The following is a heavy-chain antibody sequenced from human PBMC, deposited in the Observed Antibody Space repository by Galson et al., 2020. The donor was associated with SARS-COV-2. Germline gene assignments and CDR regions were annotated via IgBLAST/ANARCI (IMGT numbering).Heavy chain of an antibody. V-gene: IGHV4-34*01. CDR1: GGSFSGYY. CDR3: GKRNELVWFGQLLVSNYEYGMYV. D-gene: IGHD3-10*01. Sequence: SETLSLTCAVYGGSFSGYYWTWIRQPPGKGLEWIGEINHSGRSNYNPSLKSRVTMSVDTSKNQFSLKLSSVTAADTGVYYCGKRNELVWFGQLLVSNYEYGMYVWGQGTTVTVSS. J-gene: IGHJ6*02. CDR2: INHSGRS.